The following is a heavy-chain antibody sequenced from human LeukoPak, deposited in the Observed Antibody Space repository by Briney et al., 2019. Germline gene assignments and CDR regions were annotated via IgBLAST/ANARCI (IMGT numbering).Heavy chain of an antibody. V-gene: IGHV1-2*02. Sequence: GASVKVSCKASGYTFTGYYMHWVRQAPGQGLEWMGWINPNSGGTNYAQKFQGRVTMTRDTSISTAYMELSRLRSDDTAVYYCARSCGGDCYPRYHDAFDIWGQGTMVTVSS. CDR1: GYTFTGYY. D-gene: IGHD2-21*02. J-gene: IGHJ3*02. CDR2: INPNSGGT. CDR3: ARSCGGDCYPRYHDAFDI.